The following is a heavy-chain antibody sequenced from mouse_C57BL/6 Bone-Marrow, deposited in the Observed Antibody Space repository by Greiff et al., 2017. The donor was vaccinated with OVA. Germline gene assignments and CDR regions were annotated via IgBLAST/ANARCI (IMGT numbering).Heavy chain of an antibody. D-gene: IGHD1-1*01. J-gene: IGHJ3*01. V-gene: IGHV5-6*01. Sequence: EVMLVESGGDLVKPGGSLKLSCAASGFTFSSYGMSWVRQTPDKRLEWVATISSGGSYTYYPDSVKGRFTISRDNAKNTLYLQMRSLKSEDTAMYYCAREWAYYYGSSLAWFAYWGQGTLVTVSA. CDR3: AREWAYYYGSSLAWFAY. CDR1: GFTFSSYG. CDR2: ISSGGSYT.